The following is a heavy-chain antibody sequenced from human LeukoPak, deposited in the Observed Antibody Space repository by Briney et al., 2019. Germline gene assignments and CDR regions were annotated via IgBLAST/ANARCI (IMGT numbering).Heavy chain of an antibody. CDR3: ARGKEFDVFDI. V-gene: IGHV3-48*04. D-gene: IGHD3-10*01. CDR2: ISSSSTI. Sequence: PGGSLRLSCAASGFTLSSYSMNWVRQAPEKGLEWLSYISSSSTIYYADSVKGRFTIARDNAKNSLHLQMNSLRAEDTAVYYCARGKEFDVFDIWGQGTMVTVSS. CDR1: GFTLSSYS. J-gene: IGHJ3*02.